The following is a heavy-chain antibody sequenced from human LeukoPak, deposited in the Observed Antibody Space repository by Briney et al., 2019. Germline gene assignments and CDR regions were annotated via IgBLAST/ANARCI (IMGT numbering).Heavy chain of an antibody. D-gene: IGHD6-19*01. Sequence: GGSLRLSCAASGFTFSNAWMSWVRQAPGKGLEWVSAISGSGGSTYYADSVKGRFTISRDNSKNTLYLQMNSLRAEDTAVYYCAAVYSSGTNFDYWGQGTLVTVSS. CDR1: GFTFSNAW. CDR2: ISGSGGST. V-gene: IGHV3-23*01. J-gene: IGHJ4*02. CDR3: AAVYSSGTNFDY.